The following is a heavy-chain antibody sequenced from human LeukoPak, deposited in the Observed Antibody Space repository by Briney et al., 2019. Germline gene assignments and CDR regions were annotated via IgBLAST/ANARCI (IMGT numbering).Heavy chain of an antibody. CDR1: GFTFSSYS. D-gene: IGHD6-13*01. CDR2: ISSSSSYI. V-gene: IGHV3-21*01. CDR3: ARALYSSSDGEDY. Sequence: PGGSLGLSCAASGFTFSSYSMNWVRQAPGKGLEWVSSISSSSSYIYYADSVKGRFTISRDSAKNSLYLQMNSLRAEDTAVYYCARALYSSSDGEDYWGQGTLVTVSS. J-gene: IGHJ4*02.